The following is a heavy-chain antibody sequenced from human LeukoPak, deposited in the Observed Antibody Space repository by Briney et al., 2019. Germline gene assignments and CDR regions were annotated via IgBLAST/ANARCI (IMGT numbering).Heavy chain of an antibody. J-gene: IGHJ4*02. CDR2: ISSSGGST. Sequence: TGGSLRLSCAASGFTFSSYAMSWVRQAPGKGLEWVSAISSSGGSTYYADSVKGRFTISRDNSKNTLYLQMNSLRAEDTAVYYCAKVYMTTVTTDYWGQGTLVTVSS. CDR3: AKVYMTTVTTDY. D-gene: IGHD4-17*01. CDR1: GFTFSSYA. V-gene: IGHV3-23*01.